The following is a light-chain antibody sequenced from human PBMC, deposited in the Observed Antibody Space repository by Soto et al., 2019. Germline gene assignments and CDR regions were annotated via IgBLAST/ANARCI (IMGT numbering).Light chain of an antibody. CDR1: QNIANY. J-gene: IGKJ5*01. CDR3: QQSYSTPPIT. Sequence: DIQMTQSPSSLSASLGARVTITCRASQNIANYLNWYHQKPGKAPKVLIYAASRLQSGVTSRFSSRGSGTDFTLTISSLQPEDVSLYYCQQSYSTPPITFGQGTRLEIK. V-gene: IGKV1-39*01. CDR2: AAS.